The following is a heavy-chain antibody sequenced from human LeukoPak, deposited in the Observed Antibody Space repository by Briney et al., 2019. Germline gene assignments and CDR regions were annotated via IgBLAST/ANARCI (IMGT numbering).Heavy chain of an antibody. V-gene: IGHV3-23*01. CDR3: AKREYYDILTGQYQYYFDY. J-gene: IGHJ4*02. CDR2: ISGSGGST. CDR1: GFTFSSYG. Sequence: GGSLRLSCAASGFTFSSYGMSWVRQAPGKGLEWVSAISGSGGSTYYADSVKGRFTISRDNSKNTLYLQMNSLRAEDTAVYYCAKREYYDILTGQYQYYFDYWGQGTLVTVSS. D-gene: IGHD3-9*01.